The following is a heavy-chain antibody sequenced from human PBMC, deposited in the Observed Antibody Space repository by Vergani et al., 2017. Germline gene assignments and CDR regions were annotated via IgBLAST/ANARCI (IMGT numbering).Heavy chain of an antibody. CDR2: IFPGDSDT. V-gene: IGHV5-51*01. J-gene: IGHJ4*02. Sequence: EVQLVQSGAEVKKPGESLKISCKASGYSFSNYWIGWVRQMPGKGLEWMGIIFPGDSDTRYSPSFQGQVTISADKSISTAYLQWTTLKASDTAMYYCARPRSTGWYFDYWGQGTLVTVSS. CDR1: GYSFSNYW. CDR3: ARPRSTGWYFDY. D-gene: IGHD2-2*01.